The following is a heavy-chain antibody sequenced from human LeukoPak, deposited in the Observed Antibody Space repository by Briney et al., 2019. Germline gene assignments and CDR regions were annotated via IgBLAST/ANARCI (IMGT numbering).Heavy chain of an antibody. D-gene: IGHD6-6*01. V-gene: IGHV4-59*01. Sequence: SETLSLTCTVSGGSISSYYWSWIRQPPGKGLEWIGYIYYSGSTNYNPSLKSRVTISVDTSKNQFSLKLSSVTAADTAVYYCARAPRSSYFDYWGQGTLVTVSS. CDR2: IYYSGST. J-gene: IGHJ4*02. CDR1: GGSISSYY. CDR3: ARAPRSSYFDY.